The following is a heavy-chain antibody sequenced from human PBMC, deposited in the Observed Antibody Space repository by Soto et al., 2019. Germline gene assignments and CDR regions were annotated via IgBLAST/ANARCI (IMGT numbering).Heavy chain of an antibody. CDR3: SRCLDY. Sequence: GGSLRLSCAASGFTFSSYWMDWVRQAPGKGLEWVANINQDGSEKHYVDSVKGRFTISRDNAKNSLYLQVSSLTDEDSALYYCSRCLDYWGQGTRVTVSS. J-gene: IGHJ4*02. CDR1: GFTFSSYW. CDR2: INQDGSEK. V-gene: IGHV3-7*01.